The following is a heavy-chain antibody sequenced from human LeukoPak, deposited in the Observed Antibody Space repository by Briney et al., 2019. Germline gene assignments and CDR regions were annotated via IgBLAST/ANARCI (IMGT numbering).Heavy chain of an antibody. CDR3: AKDRRGTVVRGPITQTRDYYFDY. CDR1: GFSFSSYG. Sequence: QTGGSLRLSCAASGFSFSSYGMHWVRQAPGKGLEWVAFIRFDGSNQYYTDSVKGRFTISRDNSKNTLYLQMNSLRIEDTAVYFCAKDRRGTVVRGPITQTRDYYFDYWGQGTLVTVSS. J-gene: IGHJ4*02. CDR2: IRFDGSNQ. D-gene: IGHD3-10*01. V-gene: IGHV3-30*02.